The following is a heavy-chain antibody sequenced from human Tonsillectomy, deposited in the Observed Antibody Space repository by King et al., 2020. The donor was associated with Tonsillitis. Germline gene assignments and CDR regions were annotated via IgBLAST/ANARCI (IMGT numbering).Heavy chain of an antibody. CDR1: GGPVRSGDYY. D-gene: IGHD6-13*01. CDR3: ARGDSSLYYYGMDV. Sequence: QLQESGPGLVKPSQTLSLTCIFSGGPVRSGDYYWSWLRQSPGKGLEWIGYMYYSGRPYYNPSLKSRVTMSVDTSKNQFSLKLSSVTAADTAVYYCARGDSSLYYYGMDVWGQGTTVTVSS. J-gene: IGHJ6*02. V-gene: IGHV4-30-4*01. CDR2: MYYSGRP.